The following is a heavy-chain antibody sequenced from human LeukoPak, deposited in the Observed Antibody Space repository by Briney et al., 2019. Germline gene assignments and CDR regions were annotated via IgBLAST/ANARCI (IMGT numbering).Heavy chain of an antibody. CDR3: AELGITMIGGV. CDR2: ISYDGSNK. Sequence: GGSLRLSCAASGFTFSSYAMHWVRQAPGKGLEWVAVISYDGSNKYYTDSVKGRFTISRDNSKNTLYLQMNSLRAEDTAVYYCAELGITMIGGVWGKGTTVTISS. J-gene: IGHJ6*04. CDR1: GFTFSSYA. D-gene: IGHD3-10*02. V-gene: IGHV3-30*04.